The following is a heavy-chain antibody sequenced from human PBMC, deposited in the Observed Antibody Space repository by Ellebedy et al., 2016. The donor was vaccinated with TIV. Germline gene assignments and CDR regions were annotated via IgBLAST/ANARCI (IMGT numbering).Heavy chain of an antibody. D-gene: IGHD6-19*01. CDR1: GYTFTSYG. CDR2: ISAYNGNT. V-gene: IGHV1-18*01. CDR3: ARLRETGYSSGWYPPDY. J-gene: IGHJ4*02. Sequence: ASVKVSCKASGYTFTSYGISWVRQAPGQGLEWMGWISAYNGNTNYAQKLQGRVTMTTDTSTSTAYMELRSLRSDDTAVYYCARLRETGYSSGWYPPDYWGQGTQVIVSS.